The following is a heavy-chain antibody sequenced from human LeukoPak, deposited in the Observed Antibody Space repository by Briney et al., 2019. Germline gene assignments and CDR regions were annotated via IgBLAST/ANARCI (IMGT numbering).Heavy chain of an antibody. V-gene: IGHV4-34*01. CDR3: ARGGVRGIIITKGWFDP. Sequence: PSETLSLTCAVYGGSFSGYYWSWIRQPPGKGLEWIGEINHSGSTNYNPSLKSRVTISVDTSKNQFSLKLSSVTAADTAVYYCARGGVRGIIITKGWFDPWGQGILVTVSS. D-gene: IGHD3-10*02. J-gene: IGHJ5*02. CDR2: INHSGST. CDR1: GGSFSGYY.